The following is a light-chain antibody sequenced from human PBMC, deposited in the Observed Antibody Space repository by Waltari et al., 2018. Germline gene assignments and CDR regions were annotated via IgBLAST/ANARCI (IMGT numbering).Light chain of an antibody. J-gene: IGKJ3*01. CDR2: ATS. V-gene: IGKV1-9*01. CDR1: QGIRSY. CDR3: QQLNSFPFT. Sequence: IQLTQSPSSLSASVGDRVTITCRASQGIRSYLAWYQQKPGKAPKLLIYATSTLQSAVPSRFSGSGSGTDFTLTISSLQPEDFATYSCQQLNSFPFTFGPGTKVDIK.